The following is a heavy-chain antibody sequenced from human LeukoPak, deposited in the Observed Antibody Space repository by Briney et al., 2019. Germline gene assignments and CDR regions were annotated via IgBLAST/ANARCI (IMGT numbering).Heavy chain of an antibody. J-gene: IGHJ4*02. CDR3: AKLRDGDPVGYFDY. D-gene: IGHD4-17*01. CDR1: GFTFSSYA. CDR2: ISGSGGST. Sequence: PGGSLRLSCAASGFTFSSYAMSWVRQAPGKGLEWVSAISGSGGSTYYADSVKGRFTISRDNSKNTLYLQMNSLRTEDTAVYYCAKLRDGDPVGYFDYWGQGTLVTVSS. V-gene: IGHV3-23*01.